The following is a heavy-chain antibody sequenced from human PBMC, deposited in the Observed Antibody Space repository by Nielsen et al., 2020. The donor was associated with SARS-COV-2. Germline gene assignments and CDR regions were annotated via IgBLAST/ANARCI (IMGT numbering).Heavy chain of an antibody. CDR1: GFTFSSYD. CDR2: IGTAGDT. J-gene: IGHJ3*02. D-gene: IGHD1-7*01. Sequence: GESLKISCAASGFTFSSYDMHWVRQATGKGLEWVSAIGTAGDTYYPGSVKGRFTISRENAKNSLYLQMNSPRAGDTAVYYCARVNWNYGAFDIWGQGTMVTVSS. CDR3: ARVNWNYGAFDI. V-gene: IGHV3-13*04.